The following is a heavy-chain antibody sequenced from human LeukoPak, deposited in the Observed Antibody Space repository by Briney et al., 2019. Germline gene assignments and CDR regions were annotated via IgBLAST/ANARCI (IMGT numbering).Heavy chain of an antibody. CDR2: IYYGGST. Sequence: MPSQTLSLTCAVSGGSISSGGYSWSWIRQPPGKGLEWIGYIYYGGSTYYNLSLKSRVTISVDTSKNQFSLKLSSVTAADTAVYFCARGPYSYDSSGAFDIWGQGTMVTVSS. CDR1: GGSISSGGYS. V-gene: IGHV4-30-4*07. J-gene: IGHJ3*02. CDR3: ARGPYSYDSSGAFDI. D-gene: IGHD3-22*01.